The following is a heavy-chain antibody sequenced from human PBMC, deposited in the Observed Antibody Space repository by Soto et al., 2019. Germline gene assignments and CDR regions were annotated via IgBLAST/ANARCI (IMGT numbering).Heavy chain of an antibody. J-gene: IGHJ3*02. CDR2: INPSGGST. Sequence: VSVKVSWKASGYTFTSYYMHWVRQAPGQGLEWMGIINPSGGSTSYAQKFQGRVTMTRDTSTSTVYMELSSLRSEDTAVYYCARVATPSWGIGDSHAFDIWGQGTMVTVSS. CDR3: ARVATPSWGIGDSHAFDI. V-gene: IGHV1-46*03. CDR1: GYTFTSYY. D-gene: IGHD5-12*01.